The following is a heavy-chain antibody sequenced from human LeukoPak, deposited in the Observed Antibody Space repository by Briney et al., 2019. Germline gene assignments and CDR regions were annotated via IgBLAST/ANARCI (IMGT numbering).Heavy chain of an antibody. D-gene: IGHD3-10*01. Sequence: GGSLRLSCAASGFTFSTYVMSWVRQAPGKGLECISSITSSSSYIYYADSVKGRCTISRDNAQNSLYLQMNSLRAEDTAVYYCARGPQFSGPGWFAPWGQGTLVTVSS. CDR2: ITSSSSYI. CDR3: ARGPQFSGPGWFAP. J-gene: IGHJ5*02. V-gene: IGHV3-21*01. CDR1: GFTFSTYV.